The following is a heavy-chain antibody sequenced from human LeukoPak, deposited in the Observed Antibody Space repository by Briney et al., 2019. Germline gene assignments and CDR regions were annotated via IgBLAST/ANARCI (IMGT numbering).Heavy chain of an antibody. D-gene: IGHD3-9*01. V-gene: IGHV4-34*01. CDR2: INHSGST. CDR3: ARPDILTGYYFDY. J-gene: IGHJ4*02. CDR1: GGSFSGYY. Sequence: SETLSLTCAVYGGSFSGYYWSWIRQPPGKGLEWIGEINHSGSTNYNPPLKSRVTISVDTSKNQFSLKLSSVTAADTAVYYCARPDILTGYYFDYWGQGTLVTVSS.